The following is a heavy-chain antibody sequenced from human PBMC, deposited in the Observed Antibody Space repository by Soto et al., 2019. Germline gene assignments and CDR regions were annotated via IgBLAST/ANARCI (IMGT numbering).Heavy chain of an antibody. CDR3: ARWGFSGYNNND. V-gene: IGHV2-5*01. CDR1: GFSLSSRGVG. Sequence: QITLKESGPTLVKPTQTLTLTCTFSGFSLSSRGVGVGWIRQPPGKALEWLSLIYWNDDKHYSPSLKSRLTITKDSSKNQVVLTMTNMDPVETATYYCARWGFSGYNNNDWGQGTLVTVSS. D-gene: IGHD5-12*01. CDR2: IYWNDDK. J-gene: IGHJ4*02.